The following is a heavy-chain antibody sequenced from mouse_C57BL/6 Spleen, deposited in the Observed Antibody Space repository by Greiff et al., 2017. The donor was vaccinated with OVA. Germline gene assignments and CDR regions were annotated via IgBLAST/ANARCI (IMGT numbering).Heavy chain of an antibody. D-gene: IGHD3-2*02. Sequence: EVKLMESGGGLVKPGGSLKLSCAASGFTFSDYGMHWVRQAPEKGLEWVAYISSGSSTIYCADTVKGRFTISRDNAKNTLFLQMTSLRSEDTAMYYCARRTAQAFFDYWGQGTTLTVSS. CDR3: ARRTAQAFFDY. CDR1: GFTFSDYG. CDR2: ISSGSSTI. J-gene: IGHJ2*01. V-gene: IGHV5-17*01.